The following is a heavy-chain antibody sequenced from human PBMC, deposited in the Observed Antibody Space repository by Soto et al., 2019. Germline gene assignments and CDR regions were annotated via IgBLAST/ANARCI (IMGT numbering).Heavy chain of an antibody. CDR1: GGSISSSSYY. Sequence: SETLSLTCTVSGGSISSSSYYWGWIRQPLGKGLEWIGSIFYSGSTYYNPSLKSRVTISVDTSKNQFSLKLNSMTAADTAVYYCARHNYGSGSTYFDYWGQGTLVTVSS. CDR3: ARHNYGSGSTYFDY. J-gene: IGHJ4*02. V-gene: IGHV4-39*01. CDR2: IFYSGST. D-gene: IGHD3-10*01.